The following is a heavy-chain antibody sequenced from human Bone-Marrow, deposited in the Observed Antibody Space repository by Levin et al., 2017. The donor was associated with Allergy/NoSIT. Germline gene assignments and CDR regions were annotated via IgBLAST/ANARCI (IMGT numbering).Heavy chain of an antibody. CDR3: ARDSNCGGACLGLDP. CDR2: IHYSGAT. D-gene: IGHD2-21*02. J-gene: IGHJ5*02. CDR1: GGSITGGTSY. Sequence: SETLSLTCTVSGGSITGGTSYSVWIRQPPGKGLEWIGSIHYSGATYYNPSLKSRAIISIDTSKNQFSLKVTSVTAADTAVYYCARDSNCGGACLGLDPWGQGTLVTVSS. V-gene: IGHV4-39*07.